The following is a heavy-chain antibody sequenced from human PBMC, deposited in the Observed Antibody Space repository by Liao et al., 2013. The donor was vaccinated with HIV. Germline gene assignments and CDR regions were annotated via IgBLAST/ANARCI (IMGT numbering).Heavy chain of an antibody. V-gene: IGHV4-34*01. Sequence: QVQLQQWGAGLLKPSETLSITCAVYGGSFSGHYWSWIRQPPGKGLEWIGEINHSGSTNYNPSLKSRVTISVDTSKNQFSLKLSSVTAADTAVYYCASIYCSGGSCFPDYWGQGTLVTVSS. CDR2: INHSGST. J-gene: IGHJ4*02. CDR3: ASIYCSGGSCFPDY. CDR1: GGSFSGHY. D-gene: IGHD2-15*01.